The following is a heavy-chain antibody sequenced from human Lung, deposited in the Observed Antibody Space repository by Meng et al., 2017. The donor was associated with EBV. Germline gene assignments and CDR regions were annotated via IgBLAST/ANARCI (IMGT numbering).Heavy chain of an antibody. CDR1: EYTFTSYA. CDR2: IDPNTGNP. CDR3: ARDSPLDGYSLLDY. V-gene: IGHV7-4-1*02. J-gene: IGHJ4*02. Sequence: GQLVQSGSELKQPGASVKVSCRPSEYTFTSYAINWVRQAPGQGPDWMGWIDPNTGNPTYDQGFTGRFVFSLDTSVSTAYLQINSLRADDTAVYYCARDSPLDGYSLLDYWGQGTLVTVSS. D-gene: IGHD5-24*01.